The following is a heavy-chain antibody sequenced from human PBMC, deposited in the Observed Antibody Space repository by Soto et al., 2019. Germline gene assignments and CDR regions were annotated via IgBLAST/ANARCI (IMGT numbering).Heavy chain of an antibody. V-gene: IGHV3-7*05. CDR3: ARGHYGMED. J-gene: IGHJ6*02. Sequence: GSLRLSDEVSGRKLSRYWMSWVRQAPGKGLEWVANINQDGSDKNYLDSVKGRFTVSRDNAKNSLYLQMNGLRVEDTAVYFCARGHYGMEDWGQGTTVTVSS. CDR1: GRKLSRYW. CDR2: INQDGSDK.